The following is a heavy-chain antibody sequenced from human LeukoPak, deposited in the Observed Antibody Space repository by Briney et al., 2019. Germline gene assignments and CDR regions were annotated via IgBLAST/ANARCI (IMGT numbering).Heavy chain of an antibody. D-gene: IGHD6-13*01. CDR2: INHSGST. J-gene: IGHJ5*02. Sequence: SETLSLTCAVYGGSFSGYYWDWIRQPPGKGLEWIGQINHSGSTNYNPSLKSRVTISVDTSKNQFSLKLSSVTAADTAVYYCARHRGYSSSWYRWFDPWGQGTLVTVSS. CDR3: ARHRGYSSSWYRWFDP. V-gene: IGHV4-34*01. CDR1: GGSFSGYY.